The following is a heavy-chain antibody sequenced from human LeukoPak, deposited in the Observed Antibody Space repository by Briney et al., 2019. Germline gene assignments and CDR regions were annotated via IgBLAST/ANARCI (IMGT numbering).Heavy chain of an antibody. CDR1: GGSFSGYY. CDR3: ARGSGRRDGYK. D-gene: IGHD5-24*01. Sequence: SEXLSLTCAVYGGSFSGYYWSWLRQPPGKGLERIGEINHSGSTNYNPSLKSRVTISVDTSKNQFSLKLSSVTAADTAVYYCARGSGRRDGYKWGQGTLVTVSS. CDR2: INHSGST. V-gene: IGHV4-34*01. J-gene: IGHJ4*02.